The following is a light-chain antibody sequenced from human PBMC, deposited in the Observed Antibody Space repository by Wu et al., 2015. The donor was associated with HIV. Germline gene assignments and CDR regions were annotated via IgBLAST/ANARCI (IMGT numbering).Light chain of an antibody. Sequence: DIHMTQSPSTLSASVGDRVTITCRASQRISNWVAWYQQKPGKAPKLLIYEASRLQTGVPSRFSGSGSGTEFTLTINTLQSEDFASYHCQQYNSYPYTFGQGTKLDIK. CDR3: QQYNSYPYT. CDR2: EAS. CDR1: QRISNW. J-gene: IGKJ2*01. V-gene: IGKV1-5*03.